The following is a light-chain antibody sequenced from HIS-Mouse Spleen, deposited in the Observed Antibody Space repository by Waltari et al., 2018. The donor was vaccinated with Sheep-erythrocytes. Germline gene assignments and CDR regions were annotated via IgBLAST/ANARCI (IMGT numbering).Light chain of an antibody. CDR3: CSYAGSSTPWV. J-gene: IGLJ3*02. CDR1: SSDVGSYNL. CDR2: EGS. V-gene: IGLV2-23*01. Sequence: QSAPTQPASVSGCPGQSITISCTGTSSDVGSYNLVSWYQQHPGKAPKLMIYEGSKRPSGFSNRFSGSKSGNTASLTISGLQAEDEADYYCCSYAGSSTPWVFGGGTKLTVL.